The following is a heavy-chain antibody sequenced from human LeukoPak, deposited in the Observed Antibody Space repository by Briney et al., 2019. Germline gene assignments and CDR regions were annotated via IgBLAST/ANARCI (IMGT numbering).Heavy chain of an antibody. CDR2: LYSGGST. J-gene: IGHJ4*02. D-gene: IGHD6-25*01. Sequence: GSLRLSCAASGFPLSSNYMNWVRPAPGKGLEWVSVLYSGGSTYYADSVKGRFTISRDSSKNTLYLQMNTLRAEDTAVYYCARESSGYYFDYWGQGTLVTVSS. V-gene: IGHV3-53*01. CDR3: ARESSGYYFDY. CDR1: GFPLSSNY.